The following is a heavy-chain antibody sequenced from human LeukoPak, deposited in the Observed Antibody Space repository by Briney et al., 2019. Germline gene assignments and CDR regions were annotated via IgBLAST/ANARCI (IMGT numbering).Heavy chain of an antibody. J-gene: IGHJ3*01. CDR1: GFTFSSYG. CDR2: IWYDGSNK. Sequence: PGRSLRLSCAASGFTFSSYGMHWVRQAPGKGLEWVAVIWYDGSNKYYADSVKGRFTISRDNSKNTLYLQMNSLRAEDTAVYYCARDWSPVVSGGSCPYVWGQGTMVTVSS. CDR3: ARDWSPVVSGGSCPYV. V-gene: IGHV3-33*01. D-gene: IGHD2-15*01.